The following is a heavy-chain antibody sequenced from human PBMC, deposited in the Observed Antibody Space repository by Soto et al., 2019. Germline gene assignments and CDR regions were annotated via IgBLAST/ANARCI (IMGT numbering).Heavy chain of an antibody. J-gene: IGHJ4*02. CDR1: GFSFSTHV. V-gene: IGHV3-30*18. CDR3: VKGLALMADI. CDR2: ILYDGSKE. D-gene: IGHD2-21*01. Sequence: SCIDSGFSFSTHVMDWVRQAPGKGLEWVARILYDGSKEYYADSVKGRFTISRDNSRNTLFLQMDSLRVEDTATYYCVKGLALMADIRGQAT.